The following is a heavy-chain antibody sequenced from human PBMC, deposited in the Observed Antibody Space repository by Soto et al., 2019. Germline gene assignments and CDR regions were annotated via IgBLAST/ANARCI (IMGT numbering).Heavy chain of an antibody. V-gene: IGHV3-33*01. CDR3: AREGLVVVAATGFKTMDV. Sequence: GGSLRLSCAASGFTFSSYGMHWVRQAPGKGLEWVAVIWYDGSNKYYADSVKGRFTISRDNSKNTLYLQMNSLRAEDTAVYYCAREGLVVVAATGFKTMDVWGKGTTVTVSS. CDR1: GFTFSSYG. J-gene: IGHJ6*03. D-gene: IGHD2-15*01. CDR2: IWYDGSNK.